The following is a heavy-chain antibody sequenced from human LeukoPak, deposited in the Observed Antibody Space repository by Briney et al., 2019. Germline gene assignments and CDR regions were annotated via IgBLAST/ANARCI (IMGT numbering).Heavy chain of an antibody. CDR1: GGSISRGGYY. D-gene: IGHD3-22*01. CDR2: IYYSGST. Sequence: PSETLSLTCTVSGGSISRGGYYWSWLRQHPGKGLEWIGYIYYSGSTDYNPSLKSRVIISVDTSKKQFSLKLSSVTAADTAVYYCAREHDSSDAFDIWGQGTMVTVSS. CDR3: AREHDSSDAFDI. J-gene: IGHJ3*02. V-gene: IGHV4-31*03.